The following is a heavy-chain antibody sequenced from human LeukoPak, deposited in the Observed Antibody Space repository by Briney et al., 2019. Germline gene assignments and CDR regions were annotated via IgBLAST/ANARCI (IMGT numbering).Heavy chain of an antibody. V-gene: IGHV1-8*02. CDR2: MNPELGST. J-gene: IGHJ4*02. CDR3: TRAIRHQLLSDY. D-gene: IGHD5-12*01. CDR1: GYTFTTYG. Sequence: ASVKVSCKASGYTFTTYGISWVRQATGQGPEWMGWMNPELGSTGYAQKFQGRVTMTRDSSKSTAYMELVNLRFEDSAIYYCTRAIRHQLLSDYWGQGTLVTVSS.